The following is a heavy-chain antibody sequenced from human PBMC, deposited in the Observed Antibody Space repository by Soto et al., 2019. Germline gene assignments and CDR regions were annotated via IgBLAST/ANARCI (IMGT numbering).Heavy chain of an antibody. CDR2: IYYSGNT. J-gene: IGHJ4*02. CDR3: AREGGESSDGLYYFDS. V-gene: IGHV4-30-4*01. CDR1: GGSTSIDNY. Sequence: PSETLSLTCTVSGGSTSIDNYWSCIRQPPGKGLEWIGHIYYSGNTDYNPSLKSRLAISIDTSKNQFSLKLSSVTAADTAVYFCAREGGESSDGLYYFDSWGQGSLVTVSS. D-gene: IGHD3-16*01.